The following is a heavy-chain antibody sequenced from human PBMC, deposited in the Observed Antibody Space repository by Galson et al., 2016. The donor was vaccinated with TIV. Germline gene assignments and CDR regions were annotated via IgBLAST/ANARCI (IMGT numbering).Heavy chain of an antibody. CDR2: VVPQYGTT. V-gene: IGHV1-69*05. D-gene: IGHD6-25*01. CDR1: GVSFNTHG. Sequence: SVKVSCKASGVSFNTHGIVWVRQAPGQGLEWVGEVVPQYGTTTNTQSFQDRVTITTDESTSTAYMEVSRLKSEDTAVYYCARVWGDFRSGPVAFHFGMDIWSQGTTVTVS. CDR3: ARVWGDFRSGPVAFHFGMDI. J-gene: IGHJ6*02.